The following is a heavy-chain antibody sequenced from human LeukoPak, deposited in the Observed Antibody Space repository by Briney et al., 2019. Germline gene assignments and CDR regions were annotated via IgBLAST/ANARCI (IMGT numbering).Heavy chain of an antibody. CDR1: GFTFTNYA. V-gene: IGHV3-33*01. CDR3: ARDLSLLYYFDY. CDR2: IWYDGSNK. J-gene: IGHJ4*02. Sequence: GGSLRLSCAASGFTFTNYAMHWVRQAPGKGLEWVAVIWYDGSNKYYADSVKGRFTISRDNSKNTLYLQMNSLRVEDTAVYYCARDLSLLYYFDYWGQGALVTVSS.